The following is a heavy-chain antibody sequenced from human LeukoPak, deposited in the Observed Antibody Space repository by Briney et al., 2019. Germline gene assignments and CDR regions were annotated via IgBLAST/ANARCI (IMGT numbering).Heavy chain of an antibody. J-gene: IGHJ4*02. D-gene: IGHD1-26*01. V-gene: IGHV1-46*01. CDR3: ARDSGSYYVGY. CDR2: INPSGGST. Sequence: ASLKVSCEASGYTFTSYYVHCVREPPGLGLEGLEIINPSGGSTRYAQKFQGRVTMTRDTSTSTVYMELSSLRSEDTAVYYCARDSGSYYVGYWGQGTLVTVSS. CDR1: GYTFTSYY.